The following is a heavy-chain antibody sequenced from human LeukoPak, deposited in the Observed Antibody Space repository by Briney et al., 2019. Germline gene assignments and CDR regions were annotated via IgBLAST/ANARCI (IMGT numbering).Heavy chain of an antibody. J-gene: IGHJ4*02. Sequence: AGGSLRLSCAGSGFTFSSYAMSWVRQAPGKGLDWVSAISGSGGSTYYADSVKGRFTISRDNSKNTLYLQMNSLRAEDTAVYYCAKDRVFCGGDCYPGPSDYWGQGTLVTVSS. CDR3: AKDRVFCGGDCYPGPSDY. CDR2: ISGSGGST. D-gene: IGHD2-21*02. V-gene: IGHV3-23*01. CDR1: GFTFSSYA.